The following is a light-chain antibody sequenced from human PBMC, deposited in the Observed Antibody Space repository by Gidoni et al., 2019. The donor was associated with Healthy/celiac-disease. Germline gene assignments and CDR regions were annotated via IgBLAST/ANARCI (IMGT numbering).Light chain of an antibody. CDR1: QSSSSW. J-gene: IGKJ1*01. Sequence: DIQMTQSPSTLSASVGDRVTITCRASQSSSSWLAWYQQKPGKAPKLLIYKASSLESGVPSRFSGSGSGTEFTLTISSLQPDDFATYYCQQYNSYLTFGQGTKVEIK. CDR3: QQYNSYLT. CDR2: KAS. V-gene: IGKV1-5*03.